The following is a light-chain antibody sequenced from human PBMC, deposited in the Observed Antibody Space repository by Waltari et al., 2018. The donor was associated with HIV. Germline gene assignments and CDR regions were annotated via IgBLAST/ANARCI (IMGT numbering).Light chain of an antibody. Sequence: SYDLIQPPSVSVSPGQTARITCSGDKLGDKFASWYQQRAGQSPVLVIYQDTKRPSGIPERCSGSNSGNTATLTINGTQPMEEADYYCQAWDNKTGVFGPGTKVTVV. CDR1: KLGDKF. CDR3: QAWDNKTGV. CDR2: QDT. V-gene: IGLV3-1*01. J-gene: IGLJ1*01.